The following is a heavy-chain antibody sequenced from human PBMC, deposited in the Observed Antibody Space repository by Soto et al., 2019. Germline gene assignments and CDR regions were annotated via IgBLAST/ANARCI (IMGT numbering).Heavy chain of an antibody. V-gene: IGHV3-21*01. Sequence: GGSLRFSCAASGFTFSSYSMNWVRQAPGKGLEWVSSISSSSSYIYYADSVKGRFTISRDNAKNSLYLQMNSLRAEDTAVYYCARTSVDYCSSTSCYVAKADAFDIWGQGTMVTVSS. CDR3: ARTSVDYCSSTSCYVAKADAFDI. CDR1: GFTFSSYS. J-gene: IGHJ3*02. D-gene: IGHD2-2*01. CDR2: ISSSSSYI.